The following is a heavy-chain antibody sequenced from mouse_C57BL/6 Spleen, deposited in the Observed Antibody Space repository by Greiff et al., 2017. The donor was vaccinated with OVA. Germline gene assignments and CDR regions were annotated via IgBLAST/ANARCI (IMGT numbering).Heavy chain of an antibody. CDR1: GFTFSDYG. V-gene: IGHV5-17*01. D-gene: IGHD1-1*01. CDR2: ISSGSSTI. CDR3: ARPTVVGYWYVDV. Sequence: EVKLEESGGGLVKPGGSLKLSCAASGFTFSDYGMHWVRQAPEKGLEWVAYISSGSSTIYYADTVKGRFTISRDNAKNTLFLQMTSLRSEDTAMYYCARPTVVGYWYVDVWGTGTTVTVSS. J-gene: IGHJ1*03.